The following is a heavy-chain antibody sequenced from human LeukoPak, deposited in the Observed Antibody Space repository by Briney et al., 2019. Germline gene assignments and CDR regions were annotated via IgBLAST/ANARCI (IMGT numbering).Heavy chain of an antibody. V-gene: IGHV1-8*01. J-gene: IGHJ5*02. CDR3: ARGGTMVRGVIIRYWFDP. CDR2: MNPNSGNT. CDR1: GYTFTSYD. D-gene: IGHD3-10*01. Sequence: ASVKVSCKASGYTFTSYDINWVRQATGQGLEWMGWMNPNSGNTGYAQKFQGRVTMTRNTSISTAYMELSSLRSEDTAVYYCARGGTMVRGVIIRYWFDPWSQGTLVTVSS.